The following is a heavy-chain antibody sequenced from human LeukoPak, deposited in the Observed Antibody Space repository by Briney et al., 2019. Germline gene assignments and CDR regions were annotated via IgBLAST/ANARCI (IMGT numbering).Heavy chain of an antibody. J-gene: IGHJ6*02. CDR3: ARGLLCGGDCYGHRRVDWDHYYYGMDV. CDR1: GGTFSSYA. CDR2: IIPILGIA. D-gene: IGHD2-21*02. Sequence: SVKVSCKASGGTFSSYAISWVRQAPGQGLEWMGRIIPILGIANYAQKSQGRVTITADKSTSPAYMELSSLRSEDTAVYYCARGLLCGGDCYGHRRVDWDHYYYGMDVWGQGTTVTVSS. V-gene: IGHV1-69*04.